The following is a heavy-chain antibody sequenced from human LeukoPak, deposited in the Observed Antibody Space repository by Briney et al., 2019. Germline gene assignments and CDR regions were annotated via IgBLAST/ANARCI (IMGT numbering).Heavy chain of an antibody. Sequence: GGSPRLSCAASGFTFSSYAMSWVRQAPGKGLEWVSAISGSGGTTYYADSVKGHFTVSRDNSKNTLYLQMNSLRAEDTAVYYCAKDSHNFWTGYFDYWGQGTLVTVSS. V-gene: IGHV3-23*01. CDR3: AKDSHNFWTGYFDY. CDR2: ISGSGGTT. CDR1: GFTFSSYA. J-gene: IGHJ4*02. D-gene: IGHD3/OR15-3a*01.